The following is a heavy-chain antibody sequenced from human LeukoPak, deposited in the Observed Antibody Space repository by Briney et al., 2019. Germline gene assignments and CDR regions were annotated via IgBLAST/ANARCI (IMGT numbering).Heavy chain of an antibody. CDR3: ARDRGFGELFMAY. Sequence: ASVKVSCKASGYTFTGYYMHWVRQAPGQGLEWMGWINPNSGGTNYAQKFQGRVTITRDTSISTAYMELSRLRSDDTAVYYCARDRGFGELFMAYWGQGTLVTVSS. J-gene: IGHJ4*02. CDR1: GYTFTGYY. D-gene: IGHD3-10*01. V-gene: IGHV1-2*02. CDR2: INPNSGGT.